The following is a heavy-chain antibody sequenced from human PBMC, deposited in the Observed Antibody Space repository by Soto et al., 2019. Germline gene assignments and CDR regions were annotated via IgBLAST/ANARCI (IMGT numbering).Heavy chain of an antibody. V-gene: IGHV1-8*01. Sequence: QVQLVQSGAEVKKPGASVKVSCKASGYTFTSYDINWVRQATGQGLERMGRMNPNSGNTGYAQKCQGRVTMTRNTSISTAYMELSSLRSEDTAVYYCARVRWDQLYYSYAMDVWGQGTTVTVSS. CDR3: ARVRWDQLYYSYAMDV. CDR1: GYTFTSYD. J-gene: IGHJ6*02. D-gene: IGHD1-26*01. CDR2: MNPNSGNT.